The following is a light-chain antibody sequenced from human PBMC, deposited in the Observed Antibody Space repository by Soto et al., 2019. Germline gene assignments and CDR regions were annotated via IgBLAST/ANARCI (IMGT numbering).Light chain of an antibody. CDR1: QRVSSY. CDR3: QQYGRSSRT. V-gene: IGKV3-20*01. Sequence: EIVLTQSPGTLSLSPGERATLSCRASQRVSSYLAWYQQKPGQAPRIHISGASSRAPGIPDRFSGSGSGTDFTLTISRLEPEDLAVYYCQQYGRSSRTFGQGTKGEIK. J-gene: IGKJ1*01. CDR2: GAS.